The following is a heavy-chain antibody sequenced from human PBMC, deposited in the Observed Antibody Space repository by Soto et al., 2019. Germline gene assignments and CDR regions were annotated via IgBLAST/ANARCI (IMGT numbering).Heavy chain of an antibody. CDR2: MNPNSGKA. V-gene: IGHV1-8*01. D-gene: IGHD2-15*01. J-gene: IGHJ2*01. CDR1: GYTFTSYD. Sequence: QVQLVQSGAEVKKPGASVKVSCKASGYTFTSYDINWVRQAAEQGLEWIGWMNPNSGKAVYAQKFQGRVTMAGNTSISTAYMELSSLRSDDTAVYFCARGLVVVSATYWYFDLWGRGTLVTVSS. CDR3: ARGLVVVSATYWYFDL.